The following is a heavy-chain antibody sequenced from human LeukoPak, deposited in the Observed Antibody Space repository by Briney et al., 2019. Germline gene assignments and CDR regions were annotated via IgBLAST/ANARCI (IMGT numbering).Heavy chain of an antibody. Sequence: SETLSLTCTVSGGSISTYYWSWIRQSPGKGLEWIGYIYYSGSTNYNPSLKSRVTISVDTSKNQISLRLTSVTAADTAVYYCARGGVYYDSSGSVDYYYGMDVWGQGTTVTVSS. CDR1: GGSISTYY. V-gene: IGHV4-59*01. CDR2: IYYSGST. D-gene: IGHD3-22*01. CDR3: ARGGVYYDSSGSVDYYYGMDV. J-gene: IGHJ6*02.